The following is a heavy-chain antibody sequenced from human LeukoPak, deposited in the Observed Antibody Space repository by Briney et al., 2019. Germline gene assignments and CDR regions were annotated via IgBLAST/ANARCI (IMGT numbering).Heavy chain of an antibody. J-gene: IGHJ4*02. V-gene: IGHV3-23*01. CDR1: GFTFSSYA. Sequence: GGSLRLSCAASGFTFSSYAMSWVRQAPGKGLEWVSAISGSGGSTYNADSVKGRFTISRDNSKNTLYLRMNSLRAEDTAVYYCAKDKGGSYYPAYFDYWGQGTLVTVSS. CDR3: AKDKGGSYYPAYFDY. D-gene: IGHD1-26*01. CDR2: ISGSGGST.